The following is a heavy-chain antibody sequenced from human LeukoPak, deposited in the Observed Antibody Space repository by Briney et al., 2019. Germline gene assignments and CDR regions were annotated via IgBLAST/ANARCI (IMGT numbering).Heavy chain of an antibody. CDR1: GFTFSNAW. CDR3: TTWDSYGSDYFDY. J-gene: IGHJ4*02. Sequence: GGSLRLSCAASGFTFSNAWMSWVRQAPGKGLEWVGRIKSKTDGGTTDYAAPVKGRFTISRDDSKNTLYLQMNSLKTEDTAVYYCTTWDSYGSDYFDYWGQGTLVTVSS. CDR2: IKSKTDGGTT. D-gene: IGHD5-18*01. V-gene: IGHV3-15*01.